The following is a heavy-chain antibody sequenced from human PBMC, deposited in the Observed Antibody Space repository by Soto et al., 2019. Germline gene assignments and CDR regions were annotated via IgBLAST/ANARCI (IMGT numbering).Heavy chain of an antibody. CDR3: AKLPVITASYYYQDMDV. CDR1: GFTFSTYP. D-gene: IGHD4-4*01. Sequence: VGSLRLSCAASGFTFSTYPMNWVRQAPGKGLEWVSGISGSGISPYYADSVKGRFTISRDNSKNTVSLQMNSLRAEDTAVYYCAKLPVITASYYYQDMDVWGQGTTVTVSS. V-gene: IGHV3-23*01. J-gene: IGHJ6*02. CDR2: ISGSGISP.